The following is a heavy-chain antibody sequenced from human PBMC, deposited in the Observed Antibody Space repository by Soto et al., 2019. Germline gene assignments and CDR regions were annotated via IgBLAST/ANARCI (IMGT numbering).Heavy chain of an antibody. CDR3: AREGWPLLQTGMDV. CDR1: GFTFRSCS. D-gene: IGHD2-15*01. J-gene: IGHJ6*02. CDR2: ISSSNRTI. Sequence: GGSLRLSCAASGFTFRSCSMNWVRQAPGKGLEWVSYISSSNRTINYADSVKGRFIISRDNAKNSLYLQMQSLRDEDTAVHYCAREGWPLLQTGMDVWGQGTTVTVSS. V-gene: IGHV3-48*02.